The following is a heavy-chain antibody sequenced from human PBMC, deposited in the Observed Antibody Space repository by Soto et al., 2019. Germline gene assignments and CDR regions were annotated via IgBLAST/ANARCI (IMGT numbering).Heavy chain of an antibody. CDR2: IYYSGST. V-gene: IGHV4-31*03. D-gene: IGHD3-9*01. J-gene: IGHJ6*03. CDR1: GGSISSGGYY. CDR3: ATESPNYDILTGPRYYYYMDV. Sequence: PSETLSLTCTVSGGSISSGGYYWSWIRQHPGKGLEWIGYIYYSGSTYYNPSLKSRVTISVDTSKNQFSLKLSSVTAADTAVYYCATESPNYDILTGPRYYYYMDVWGKGTTVTVSS.